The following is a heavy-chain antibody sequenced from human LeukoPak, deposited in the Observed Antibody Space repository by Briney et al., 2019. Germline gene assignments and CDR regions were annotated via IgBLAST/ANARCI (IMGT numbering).Heavy chain of an antibody. CDR1: GYTFTTCA. J-gene: IGHJ3*02. D-gene: IGHD6-19*01. CDR2: IHADSGNT. CDR3: TIGLAGDWAAFDI. Sequence: ASVKVSCKTSGYTFTTCAVHWVRQAPGQRLEWMGWIHADSGNTKYSQKLQGRVAIARDTSASTIYMELTSLRIEDTAVYFCTIGLAGDWAAFDIWGLGTMVTVSS. V-gene: IGHV1-3*01.